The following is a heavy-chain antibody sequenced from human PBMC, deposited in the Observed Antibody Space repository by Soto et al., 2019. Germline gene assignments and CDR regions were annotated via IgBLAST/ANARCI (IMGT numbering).Heavy chain of an antibody. J-gene: IGHJ3*02. V-gene: IGHV4-61*08. Sequence: ETLSLTCTVSGGSISSSGYYWSWIRQPPGKGLEWIGYIYYSGSTNYNPSLKSRVTISVDTSKNQFSLKLSSVTAADTAVYYCARVWGGAFDIWGQGTMVTVSS. CDR1: GGSISSSGYY. D-gene: IGHD3-10*01. CDR3: ARVWGGAFDI. CDR2: IYYSGST.